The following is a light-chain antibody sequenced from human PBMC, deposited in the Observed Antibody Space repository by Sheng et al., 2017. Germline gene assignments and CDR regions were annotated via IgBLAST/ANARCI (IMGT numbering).Light chain of an antibody. CDR2: GAS. J-gene: IGKJ4*01. Sequence: EIVMTQSPATLSVSPGERATLSCRASQSVSSNLAWYHQKPGQAPRLLIYGASSRATGIPDRFSGSGSGTDFTLTISRLEPEDFAVYYCQQRSDWPLTFGGGTKVEIK. CDR3: QQRSDWPLT. CDR1: QSVSSN. V-gene: IGKV3D-20*02.